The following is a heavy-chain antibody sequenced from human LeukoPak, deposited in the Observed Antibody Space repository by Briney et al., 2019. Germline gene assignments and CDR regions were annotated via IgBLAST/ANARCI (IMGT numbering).Heavy chain of an antibody. CDR1: GGSISSGSYY. D-gene: IGHD3-10*01. J-gene: IGHJ5*02. Sequence: PSETLSLTCTVSGGSISSGSYYWSWIRQPAGKGLEWIGRIYTSGSTNYNPPLKSRVTISVDTSKNQFSLKLSSVTAADTAVYYCARGVVRAPYLYNWFDPWGQGTLVTVSS. CDR3: ARGVVRAPYLYNWFDP. V-gene: IGHV4-61*02. CDR2: IYTSGST.